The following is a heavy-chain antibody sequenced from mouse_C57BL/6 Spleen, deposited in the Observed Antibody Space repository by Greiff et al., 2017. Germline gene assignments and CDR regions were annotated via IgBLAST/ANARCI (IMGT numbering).Heavy chain of an antibody. CDR1: GYTFTSYW. D-gene: IGHD2-5*01. Sequence: QVQLQQPGTELVMPGASVKLSCKASGYTFTSYWMHWVKQRPGQGLEWIGNINPSNGGTNYNEKFKSKATLTVDKSSSTAYMQLSSLTSDDSAVYYCAHGGSNEDYYAMDYWSQGTSVTVSS. V-gene: IGHV1-53*01. CDR3: AHGGSNEDYYAMDY. CDR2: INPSNGGT. J-gene: IGHJ4*01.